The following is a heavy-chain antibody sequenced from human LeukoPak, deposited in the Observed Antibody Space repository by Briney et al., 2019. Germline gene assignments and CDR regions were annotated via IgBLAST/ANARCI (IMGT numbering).Heavy chain of an antibody. Sequence: GGSLRLSCAASGFTFSSYAMHWVRHAPGKGLEWVAVISYDGSNKYYADSVKGRFTISRDNSKNTLYLQMNSLRAEDTAVYYCARGKRITIRYYYYMDVWGKGTTVTVSS. J-gene: IGHJ6*03. CDR2: ISYDGSNK. D-gene: IGHD3-3*01. CDR3: ARGKRITIRYYYYMDV. V-gene: IGHV3-30*04. CDR1: GFTFSSYA.